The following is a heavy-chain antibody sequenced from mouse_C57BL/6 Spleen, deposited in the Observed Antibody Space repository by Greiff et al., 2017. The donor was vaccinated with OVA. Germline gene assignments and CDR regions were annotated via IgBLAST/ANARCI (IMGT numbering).Heavy chain of an antibody. Sequence: VQLQQSGAELVKPGASVKISCKASGYAFSSYWMNWVKQRPGKGLEWIGQIYPGDGDTNYNGKFKGKATLTADKSSSTAYMQLSSLTSEDSAVYCCARERNTTVVGGEFAYWGQGTLVTVSA. CDR2: IYPGDGDT. J-gene: IGHJ3*01. V-gene: IGHV1-80*01. D-gene: IGHD1-1*01. CDR1: GYAFSSYW. CDR3: ARERNTTVVGGEFAY.